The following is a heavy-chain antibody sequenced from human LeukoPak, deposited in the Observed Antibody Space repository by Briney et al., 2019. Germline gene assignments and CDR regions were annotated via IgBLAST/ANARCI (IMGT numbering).Heavy chain of an antibody. D-gene: IGHD1-26*01. Sequence: GGSLRLSCAASGFTFSNSGMNWVRQAPGKGLEWVAVISYDGSNKYYADSAKGRFTISSDNSKYTLYLHMQMLRPEDEATDVCSKDHVELSELTPLDYWGQGTLVTVSS. V-gene: IGHV3-30*18. CDR2: ISYDGSNK. CDR3: SKDHVELSELTPLDY. J-gene: IGHJ4*02. CDR1: GFTFSNSG.